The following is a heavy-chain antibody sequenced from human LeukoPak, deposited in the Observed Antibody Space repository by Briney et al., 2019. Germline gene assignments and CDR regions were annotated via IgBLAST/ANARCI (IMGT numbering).Heavy chain of an antibody. J-gene: IGHJ4*02. CDR1: GYTFTGYY. Sequence: ASVKVSCKASGYTFTGYYMHWVRQAPGQGLEWMGWINPNSGGTNYAQKFQGRVTMTRDTSISTAYMELSRLRSDDTAVYYCARDRAPGYSSSWYGNYFDYWGQGTLVTVSS. D-gene: IGHD6-13*01. CDR2: INPNSGGT. V-gene: IGHV1-2*02. CDR3: ARDRAPGYSSSWYGNYFDY.